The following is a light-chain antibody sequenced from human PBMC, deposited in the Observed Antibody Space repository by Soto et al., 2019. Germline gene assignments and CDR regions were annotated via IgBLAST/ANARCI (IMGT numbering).Light chain of an antibody. J-gene: IGLJ2*01. CDR3: CSYAGSSTYVV. CDR2: EGT. V-gene: IGLV2-23*01. Sequence: QSVLTQSASVSGSPGQSITISCTGTSSDVGTYNLVSWYQQHPGKAPKLIISEGTERPSGVSNRFSGSKSGNTASLTISGLQAEDEAHYYCCSYAGSSTYVVFGGGTKLTVL. CDR1: SSDVGTYNL.